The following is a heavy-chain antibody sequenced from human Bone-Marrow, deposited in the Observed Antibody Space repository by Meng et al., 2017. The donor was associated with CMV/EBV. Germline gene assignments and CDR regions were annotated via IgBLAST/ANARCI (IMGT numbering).Heavy chain of an antibody. CDR2: IFYNGIT. D-gene: IGHD6-13*01. CDR1: GGSTRSSTYY. J-gene: IGHJ4*02. CDR3: ARDLIAASGKKGFDY. Sequence: SETLSLTCTVSGGSTRSSTYYWGWIRQPPGKGLEYIGSIFYNGITYYNPSLKSRVTISVDTSKNQFSLRLSSVTAADTAVYYCARDLIAASGKKGFDYWGQGKLVTVSS. V-gene: IGHV4-39*07.